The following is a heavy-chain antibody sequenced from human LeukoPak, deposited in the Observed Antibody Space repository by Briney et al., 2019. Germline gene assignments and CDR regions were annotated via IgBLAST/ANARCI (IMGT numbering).Heavy chain of an antibody. J-gene: IGHJ4*02. CDR2: ISSTSSYI. D-gene: IGHD2-15*01. CDR3: ARDRCSGGACYALGY. CDR1: GFTFGSYS. Sequence: GGSLRLSCAASGFTFGSYSMNWVRQAPGKGLDWVSSISSTSSYIYYADSVKGRFTISRDNAKNSLYLQMNSLRAEDTAVYYCARDRCSGGACYALGYWGQGTLGTVSS. V-gene: IGHV3-21*01.